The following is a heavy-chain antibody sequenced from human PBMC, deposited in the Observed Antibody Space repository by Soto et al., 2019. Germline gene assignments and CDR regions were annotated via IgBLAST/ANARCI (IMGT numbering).Heavy chain of an antibody. Sequence: ASVKVSCKASGYTFTGYYMHWVRQAPGQGLEWMGWINPNSGGTNYAQKFQGWVTMTRDTSISTAYMELSRLRSDDTAVYYCARGASPNYYGMDVWGQGTTVTVSS. CDR3: ARGASPNYYGMDV. J-gene: IGHJ6*02. V-gene: IGHV1-2*04. CDR1: GYTFTGYY. CDR2: INPNSGGT.